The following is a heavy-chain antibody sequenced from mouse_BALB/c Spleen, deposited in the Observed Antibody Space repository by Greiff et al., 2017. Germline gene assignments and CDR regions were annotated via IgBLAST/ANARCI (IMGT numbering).Heavy chain of an antibody. D-gene: IGHD2-4*01. CDR2: ISDGGSYT. Sequence: EVQLVESGGGLVKPGGSLKLSCAPSGFTFSDYYMYWVRQTPEKRLEWVATISDGGSYTYYPDSVKGRFTISRDNAKNNLYLQMSSLKSEDTAMYYCARGDYDDCAMDDWGQGTSVTVSS. J-gene: IGHJ4*01. V-gene: IGHV5-4*02. CDR1: GFTFSDYY. CDR3: ARGDYDDCAMDD.